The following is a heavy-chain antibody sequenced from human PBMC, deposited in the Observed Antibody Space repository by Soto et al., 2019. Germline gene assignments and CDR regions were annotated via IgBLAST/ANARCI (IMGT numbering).Heavy chain of an antibody. CDR1: GGSISSYY. V-gene: IGHV4-59*01. Sequence: PSETLSLTCTVSGGSISSYYWSWIRQPPGKGLEWIGYIYYSGSTNYNPSLKSRVTISVDTSKNQFSLNLSSVTAADTAVYYCASSNIAAAGFYYYGMDVWGRGTKVTVSS. CDR3: ASSNIAAAGFYYYGMDV. D-gene: IGHD6-13*01. J-gene: IGHJ6*02. CDR2: IYYSGST.